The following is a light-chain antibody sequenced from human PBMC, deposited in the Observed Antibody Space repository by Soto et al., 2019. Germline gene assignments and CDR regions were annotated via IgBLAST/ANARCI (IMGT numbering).Light chain of an antibody. V-gene: IGLV2-14*03. CDR1: SSDVGGYNY. J-gene: IGLJ2*01. CDR2: DVS. Sequence: QSALTQPASVSGSPGQSITISCTGTSSDVGGYNYVSWYQQHPGKAPKLMIYDVSNRPSGVSNRFSGYRSGNTASLTISGLQAEDEAHYYCSSYTGSTTLVIFGGGTQLTVL. CDR3: SSYTGSTTLVI.